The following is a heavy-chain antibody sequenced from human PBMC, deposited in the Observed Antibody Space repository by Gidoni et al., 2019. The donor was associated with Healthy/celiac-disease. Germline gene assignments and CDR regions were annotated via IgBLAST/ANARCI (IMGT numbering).Heavy chain of an antibody. D-gene: IGHD1-26*01. J-gene: IGHJ6*02. CDR3: ARDPRGSGFSVGSGMDV. Sequence: QVQLQESGPGLVKPSGPLSLTCAVSGGSLSSSNWWSWVRQPPGKGLERIGEIYHSGSTNYNPSLKSRVTISVDKSKNQFSLKLSSVTAADTAVYYCARDPRGSGFSVGSGMDVWGQGTTVTVSS. CDR1: GGSLSSSNW. CDR2: IYHSGST. V-gene: IGHV4-4*02.